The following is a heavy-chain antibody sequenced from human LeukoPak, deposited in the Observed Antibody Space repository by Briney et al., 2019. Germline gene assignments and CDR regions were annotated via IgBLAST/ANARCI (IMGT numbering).Heavy chain of an antibody. J-gene: IGHJ6*02. CDR2: IWYDGSNK. CDR3: ARASGYCSSTSCSLGAYGMDA. Sequence: GGSLRLSCAASGFTFSSYGIHWVRQAPGKGLEWVAVIWYDGSNKYYADSVKDRFTISRDNSKNTLYLQMNSLRAEDTAVYYCARASGYCSSTSCSLGAYGMDAWGQGTTVTVSS. D-gene: IGHD2-2*01. V-gene: IGHV3-33*01. CDR1: GFTFSSYG.